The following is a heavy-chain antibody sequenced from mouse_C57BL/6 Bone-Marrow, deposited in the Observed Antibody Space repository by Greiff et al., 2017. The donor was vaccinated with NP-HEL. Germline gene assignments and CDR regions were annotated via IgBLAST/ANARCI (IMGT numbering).Heavy chain of an antibody. V-gene: IGHV5-4*01. CDR3: ARERYYYGSSGAMDY. CDR2: ISDGGSYT. Sequence: DVMLVESGGGLVKPGGSLKLSCAASGFTFSSYAMSWVRQTPEKRLEWVATISDGGSYTYYPDNVKGRFTISRDNAKNNLYLQMSHLKSEDTAMYYCARERYYYGSSGAMDYWGQGTSVTVSS. CDR1: GFTFSSYA. J-gene: IGHJ4*01. D-gene: IGHD1-1*01.